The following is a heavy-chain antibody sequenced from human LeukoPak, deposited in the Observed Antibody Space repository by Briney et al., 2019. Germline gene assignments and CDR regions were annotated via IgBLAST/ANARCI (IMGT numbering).Heavy chain of an antibody. CDR3: ARAFIGSGWYYFDY. J-gene: IGHJ4*02. CDR1: GFTSSSYE. Sequence: PGGSLRLSCAASGFTSSSYEMNWVRQAPGKGLEWVSYISSSGNTIYDADSVKGRFTISRDNAKNSLYLQMNSLRAEDTAVYYCARAFIGSGWYYFDYWGQGTLVTVSS. CDR2: ISSSGNTI. D-gene: IGHD6-19*01. V-gene: IGHV3-48*03.